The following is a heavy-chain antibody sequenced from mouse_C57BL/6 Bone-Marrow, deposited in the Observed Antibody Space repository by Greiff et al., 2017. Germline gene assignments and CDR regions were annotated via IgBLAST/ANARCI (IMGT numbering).Heavy chain of an antibody. CDR2: ISSGGSYT. J-gene: IGHJ3*01. V-gene: IGHV5-6*01. CDR1: GFTFSSYG. Sequence: EVKVVESGGDLVKPGGSLKLSCAASGFTFSSYGMSWVRQTPDKRLEWVATISSGGSYTYYPDSVKGRFTISRDNAKNTLYLQMSSLKSEDTAMYYCARQTTYWGQGTLVTVSA. CDR3: ARQTTY.